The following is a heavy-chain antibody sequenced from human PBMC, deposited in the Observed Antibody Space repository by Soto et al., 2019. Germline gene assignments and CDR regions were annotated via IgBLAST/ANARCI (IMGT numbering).Heavy chain of an antibody. V-gene: IGHV4-38-2*01. Sequence: ETLSLTCAVSGYSITNGYYWGWIRQPPGKGLEWIGSIYHSGNTYYNPSLKSRVTLSIDTSKNQFSLKLRSVTAADTAMYYCARVKLAGRGSFHDWGQGTLVTVSS. CDR3: ARVKLAGRGSFHD. D-gene: IGHD3-3*02. CDR2: IYHSGNT. CDR1: GYSITNGYY. J-gene: IGHJ4*02.